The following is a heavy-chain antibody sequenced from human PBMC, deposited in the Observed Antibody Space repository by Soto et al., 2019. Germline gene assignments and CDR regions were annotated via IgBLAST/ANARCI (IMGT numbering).Heavy chain of an antibody. Sequence: QLQLQESGSGLVKPSQPLSLTCAVSGGSISRGGYCWSWIRQPPGKGLEWIGYIYHRWSTYYNPSLTSRVTILVDRSKNQFSLKLSSVTAADTAVYYWARVPSPWGQGTLVTVSS. V-gene: IGHV4-30-2*01. J-gene: IGHJ5*02. CDR3: ARVPSP. CDR2: IYHRWST. CDR1: GGSISRGGYC.